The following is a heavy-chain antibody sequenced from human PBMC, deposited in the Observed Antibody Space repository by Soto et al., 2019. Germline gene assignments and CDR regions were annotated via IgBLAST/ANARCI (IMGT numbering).Heavy chain of an antibody. J-gene: IGHJ6*02. Sequence: SGTLSRTCTASGGSISSSSHYWGWLRQPQGKGLGWIGSINYIGSTYSNPPLKSRVTISVDTSKNQFSLKLSSVTAADTAVYYCARRLYYDSSGFEGFRMDVWGQGTTVT. CDR2: INYIGST. CDR3: ARRLYYDSSGFEGFRMDV. V-gene: IGHV4-39*01. D-gene: IGHD3-22*01. CDR1: GGSISSSSHY.